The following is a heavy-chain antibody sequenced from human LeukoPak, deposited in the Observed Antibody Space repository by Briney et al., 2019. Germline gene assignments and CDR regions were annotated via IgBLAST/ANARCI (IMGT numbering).Heavy chain of an antibody. CDR1: GLTFSSYA. V-gene: IGHV3-23*01. CDR3: AKDPRGSGSSGWFDP. J-gene: IGHJ5*02. CDR2: ISGSGGST. Sequence: GGSLRLSCAASGLTFSSYAMSWVRQAPGKGLEWVSAISGSGGSTYYADSVKGRFTISRDNSKNTLYLQMNSLRAEDTAVYYCAKDPRGSGSSGWFDPWGQGTLVTVSS. D-gene: IGHD3-10*01.